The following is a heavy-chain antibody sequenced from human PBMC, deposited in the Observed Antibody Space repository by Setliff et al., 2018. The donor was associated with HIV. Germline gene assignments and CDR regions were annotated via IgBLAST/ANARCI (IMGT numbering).Heavy chain of an antibody. Sequence: GASVKVSCKASGYTFTSYGISWVRQAPGQGLEWMGWISAYNGNTNYAQKLQGRVTMTTDTSTSTAYMELRSLRFDDTAVYYCARNYYGSGSYSFFGSWGQGTLVTVSS. D-gene: IGHD3-10*01. J-gene: IGHJ4*02. V-gene: IGHV1-18*01. CDR1: GYTFTSYG. CDR3: ARNYYGSGSYSFFGS. CDR2: ISAYNGNT.